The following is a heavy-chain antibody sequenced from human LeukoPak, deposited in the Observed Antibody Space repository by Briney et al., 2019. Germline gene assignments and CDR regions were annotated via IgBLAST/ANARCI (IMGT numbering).Heavy chain of an antibody. CDR3: AKDGPAAAGPVYYFDY. CDR1: GFTFDDYA. CDR2: ISWNSGSI. Sequence: GGSLRLSCAASGFTFDDYAMHWVRQAPGKGLEWVSGISWNSGSIGYADSVKGRFTISRDNAKNSLYLQMNSLRAEDTALYYCAKDGPAAAGPVYYFDYWGQGTLVTVSS. D-gene: IGHD6-13*01. V-gene: IGHV3-9*01. J-gene: IGHJ4*02.